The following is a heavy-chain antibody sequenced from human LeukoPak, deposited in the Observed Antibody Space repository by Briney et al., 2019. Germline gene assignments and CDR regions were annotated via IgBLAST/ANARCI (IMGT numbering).Heavy chain of an antibody. J-gene: IGHJ4*02. CDR1: GFTFSSYS. Sequence: GGSLRLSCAASGFTFSSYSMNWVRQAPGKGLEWVSFIFSSSTYIYYTDSVKGRFTISRDNARNSLYLQMDNLRAEDTGVYYCARDFYDGFALDYWGQGTLVTVSS. D-gene: IGHD2/OR15-2a*01. V-gene: IGHV3-21*03. CDR3: ARDFYDGFALDY. CDR2: IFSSSTYI.